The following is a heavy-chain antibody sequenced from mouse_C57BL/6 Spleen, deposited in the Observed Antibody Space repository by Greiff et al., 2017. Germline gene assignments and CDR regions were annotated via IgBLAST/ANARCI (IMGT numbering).Heavy chain of an antibody. J-gene: IGHJ4*01. CDR3: AGTMKGYYAMDY. D-gene: IGHD2-4*01. CDR1: GYTFTSYW. Sequence: QVQLKESGAELVKPGASVKLSCKASGYTFTSYWMHWVKQRPGQGLEWIGMIHPNSGSTNYNEKFKSKATLTVDKSSSTAYMQLSSLTSEDSAVYYCAGTMKGYYAMDYWGQGTSVTVSS. CDR2: IHPNSGST. V-gene: IGHV1-64*01.